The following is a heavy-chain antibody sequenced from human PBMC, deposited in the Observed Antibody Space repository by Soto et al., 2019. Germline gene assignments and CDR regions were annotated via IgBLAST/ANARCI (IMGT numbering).Heavy chain of an antibody. CDR3: TRDPDPYYYDSSGYPDY. CDR2: IRSKAYGGTT. Sequence: GGSLRLSCTASGFTFGDYAMSWFRQAPGKGLEWVGFIRSKAYGGTTEYAASVKGRFTISRDDSKSIAYLQMNSLKTEDTAVYYCTRDPDPYYYDSSGYPDYWGQGTLVTVSS. CDR1: GFTFGDYA. D-gene: IGHD3-22*01. V-gene: IGHV3-49*03. J-gene: IGHJ4*02.